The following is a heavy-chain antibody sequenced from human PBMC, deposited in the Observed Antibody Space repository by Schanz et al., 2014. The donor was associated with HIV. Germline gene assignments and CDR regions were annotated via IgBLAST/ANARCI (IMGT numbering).Heavy chain of an antibody. Sequence: EVQLVQSGGGLVQPGRSLRLSCAASGFTFDDYAMHWVRQAPGKGLEWVSGISWNSGSIGYADTVKGRFTISRDNAKNSLYLQMNFMRAEDTAVYYCARDSGSYVYFDDWGQGTLVTVSS. V-gene: IGHV3-9*01. D-gene: IGHD1-26*01. J-gene: IGHJ4*02. CDR3: ARDSGSYVYFDD. CDR1: GFTFDDYA. CDR2: ISWNSGSI.